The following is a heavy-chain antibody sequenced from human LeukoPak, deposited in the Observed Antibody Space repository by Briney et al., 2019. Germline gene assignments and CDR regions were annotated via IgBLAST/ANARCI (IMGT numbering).Heavy chain of an antibody. CDR1: GFTFSSYW. D-gene: IGHD3-9*01. V-gene: IGHV3-7*01. CDR3: ARVQRDRPDLIRYFDGTLSSRIWYFDY. CDR2: IKQDGSEK. Sequence: PGGSLRISCAASGFTFSSYWMSWVRQAPGKGLEWVANIKQDGSEKYYVDSVKGRFTISRDNAKNSLYLQMNSLRAEDTAVYYCARVQRDRPDLIRYFDGTLSSRIWYFDYWGQGTLVTVSS. J-gene: IGHJ4*02.